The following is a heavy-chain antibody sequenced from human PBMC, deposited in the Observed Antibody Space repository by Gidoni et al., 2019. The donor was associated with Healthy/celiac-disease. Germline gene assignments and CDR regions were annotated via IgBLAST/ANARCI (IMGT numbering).Heavy chain of an antibody. Sequence: EVQLVETGGGLIQPGGSLRLSCAASGFTVSSNYMSWVRQAPGKGLEWVSVIYSGGSTYYADSVKGRFTISRDNAKNTLYLQMNSLRAEDTAVYYCARGPLRTSFQHWGQGTLVTVSS. CDR3: ARGPLRTSFQH. CDR2: IYSGGST. V-gene: IGHV3-53*02. D-gene: IGHD4-17*01. CDR1: GFTVSSNY. J-gene: IGHJ1*01.